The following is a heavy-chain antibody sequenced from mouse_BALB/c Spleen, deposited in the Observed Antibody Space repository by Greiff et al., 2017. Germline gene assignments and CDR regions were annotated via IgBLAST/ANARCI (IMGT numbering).Heavy chain of an antibody. V-gene: IGHV5-9-4*01. Sequence: EVQLVESGGGLVKPGGSLKLSCAASGFTFSSYAMSWVRQSPGKRLEWVAEISSGGSYTYYPDSVKGRFTISRDNAKNTLYLQMSSLRSEDTAMYCCARDGNYFGCWGQSTTLTVSS. CDR3: ARDGNYFGC. CDR1: GFTFSSYA. J-gene: IGHJ2*01. D-gene: IGHD1-1*02. CDR2: ISSGGSYT.